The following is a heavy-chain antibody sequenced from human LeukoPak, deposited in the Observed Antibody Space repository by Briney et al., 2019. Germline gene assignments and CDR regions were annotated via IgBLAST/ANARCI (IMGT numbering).Heavy chain of an antibody. J-gene: IGHJ5*02. CDR1: GFTFSSYS. D-gene: IGHD6-19*01. CDR2: ISSSSSTI. CDR3: ARGTGYSSGWYAPGWFDP. V-gene: IGHV3-48*04. Sequence: PGGSLRLSCAASGFTFSSYSMNWVRQAPGKGLEWVSYISSSSSTIYYADSVKGRFTISRDNAKNSLYLQMNSLRAEDTAVYYCARGTGYSSGWYAPGWFDPWGQGTLVTVSS.